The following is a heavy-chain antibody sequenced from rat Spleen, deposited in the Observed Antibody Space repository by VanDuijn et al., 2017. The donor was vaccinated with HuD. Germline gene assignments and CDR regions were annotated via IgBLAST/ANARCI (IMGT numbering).Heavy chain of an antibody. Sequence: EVQLVETGGGLVQPGRSLKLSCVASGFTFSSYWMYWIRQAPGKGLEWVSSISNDGVKTYYPDSVKGRFTNSRDNARSILYLQMDSLGSEDTATYYGARYTRYYSSPWDYWGQGVMVTVSS. CDR2: ISNDGVKT. J-gene: IGHJ2*01. D-gene: IGHD1-2*01. CDR1: GFTFSSYW. CDR3: ARYTRYYSSPWDY. V-gene: IGHV5-58*01.